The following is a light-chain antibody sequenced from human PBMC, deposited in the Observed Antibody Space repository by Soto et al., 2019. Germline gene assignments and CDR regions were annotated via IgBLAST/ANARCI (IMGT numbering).Light chain of an antibody. CDR3: QQSYSSPTT. Sequence: IQMTQSPAFLSASVGERVTITCRASQSIGKHLNWYQQKPGKAPKFLIYGASTLQSGVPSRFTGSGSGTDFTLIVNSLQPEDFATYYCQQSYSSPTTFGQGTRLEIK. J-gene: IGKJ5*01. CDR2: GAS. V-gene: IGKV1-39*01. CDR1: QSIGKH.